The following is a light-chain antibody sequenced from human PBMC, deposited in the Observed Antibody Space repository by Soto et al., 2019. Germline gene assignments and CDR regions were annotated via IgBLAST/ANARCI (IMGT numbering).Light chain of an antibody. Sequence: QSALTQPASVSGSPGQSITISCTGTSSDIGGYNYVSWYQQHPGKAPKLMIYEVGNRPSGVSNRFSGSKSGNTASLTISGLQAEDEADYYCCSFEDSLTWVFGGGTKLTVL. CDR2: EVG. CDR3: CSFEDSLTWV. J-gene: IGLJ3*02. V-gene: IGLV2-14*01. CDR1: SSDIGGYNY.